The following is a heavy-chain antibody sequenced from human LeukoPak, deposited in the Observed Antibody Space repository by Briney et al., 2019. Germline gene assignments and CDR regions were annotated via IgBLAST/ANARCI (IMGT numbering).Heavy chain of an antibody. CDR3: ARHWEGVESDAFDI. CDR2: IRKDGSEK. Sequence: GGSLRLSCAASGFTFEIYWLSWVRQAPGKGLEWVANIRKDGSEKNYVDSVKGRFTIYRNNAKNSLYLQMNSLRADDTALYYCARHWEGVESDAFDIWGQGTMVTVSS. CDR1: GFTFEIYW. V-gene: IGHV3-7*04. J-gene: IGHJ3*02. D-gene: IGHD1-26*01.